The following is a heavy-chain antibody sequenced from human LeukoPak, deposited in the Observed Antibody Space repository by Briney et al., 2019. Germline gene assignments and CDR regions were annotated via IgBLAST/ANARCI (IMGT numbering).Heavy chain of an antibody. J-gene: IGHJ4*02. Sequence: GGSLRLSCAASGFTFSDYYMSWIRQAPGKGLEWVSYISNSGNTIYYADSVKGRFTISRDNAKNSLYLQMNSLRAEDTAVYYCAKATSGWYDALDYWGQGTLVIVST. CDR1: GFTFSDYY. D-gene: IGHD6-19*01. CDR3: AKATSGWYDALDY. CDR2: ISNSGNTI. V-gene: IGHV3-11*01.